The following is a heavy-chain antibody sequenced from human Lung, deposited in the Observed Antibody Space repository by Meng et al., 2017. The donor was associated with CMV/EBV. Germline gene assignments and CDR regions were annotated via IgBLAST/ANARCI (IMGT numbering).Heavy chain of an antibody. D-gene: IGHD3-9*01. J-gene: IGHJ6*02. CDR1: GFTFSSYG. V-gene: IGHV3-33*06. CDR3: AKAQFGRYFDGRDGMDV. CDR2: ICNDGSIK. Sequence: GGSLRLXXAASGFTFSSYGMHWVRQAPGKGLEWVAVICNDGSIKAYADSVKGRFTISRDNAKNTLYLQMYSLRADDTAVYHCAKAQFGRYFDGRDGMDVWGQGXTVTVSS.